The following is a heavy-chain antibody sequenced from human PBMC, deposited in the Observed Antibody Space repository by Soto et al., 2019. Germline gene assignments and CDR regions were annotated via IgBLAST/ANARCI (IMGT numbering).Heavy chain of an antibody. CDR2: INPNSGAT. CDR1: GYSFIGYY. CDR3: ARDAVSTIGDFDY. D-gene: IGHD5-12*01. Sequence: QVQLVQSGPEVTKPGASVKASCKASGYSFIGYYLHWIRQAPGQGLEWMGWINPNSGATNQAQKFQGRVTMARDRSITTAYLELSRLASDDTAIYFCARDAVSTIGDFDYWGQGTLVTVSS. J-gene: IGHJ4*02. V-gene: IGHV1-2*02.